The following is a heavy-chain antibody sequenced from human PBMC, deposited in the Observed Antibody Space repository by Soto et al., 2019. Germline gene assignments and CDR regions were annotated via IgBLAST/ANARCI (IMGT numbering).Heavy chain of an antibody. CDR2: IYPGDSDT. D-gene: IGHD2-2*01. V-gene: IGHV5-51*01. CDR1: GYSFTSYW. CDR3: ARHCSSTSCYSPPGDYYYYYGMDV. J-gene: IGHJ6*02. Sequence: GESLKISCNGSGYSFTSYWIGWVRQMPGKGLEWMGIIYPGDSDTRYSPSFQGQVTTSADKSISTAYLQWSSLKASDTAMYYCARHCSSTSCYSPPGDYYYYYGMDVWGQGTTVTVPS.